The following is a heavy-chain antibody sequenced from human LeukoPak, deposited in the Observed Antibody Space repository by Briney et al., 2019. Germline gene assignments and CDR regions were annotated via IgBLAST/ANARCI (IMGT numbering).Heavy chain of an antibody. CDR3: ARQEYCSGGSCYTWFDP. J-gene: IGHJ5*02. D-gene: IGHD2-15*01. Sequence: GESLKISCKDSGYRFSSYWIAWVRQMPGKGLEYIGIIYPGDSDIRYSPSFQGQVTISADKSISTAYLQWNSLKASDTAMYYCARQEYCSGGSCYTWFDPWGQGTLVTVSS. CDR2: IYPGDSDI. V-gene: IGHV5-51*01. CDR1: GYRFSSYW.